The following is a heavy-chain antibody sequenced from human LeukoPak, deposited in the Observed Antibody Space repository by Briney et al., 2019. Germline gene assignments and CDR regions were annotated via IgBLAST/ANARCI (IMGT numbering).Heavy chain of an antibody. V-gene: IGHV3-33*06. CDR2: IWYEGSNK. D-gene: IGHD3-22*01. Sequence: GGSLRLSCAASGFTFSSYGMHWVRQAPGKGLEWVAVIWYEGSNKYYADSVKGRFTISRDNSKNTLYLQMNSLRAEDTAVYYCAKDFYYYDSSGYCLIDYWGQGALVTVSS. CDR3: AKDFYYYDSSGYCLIDY. CDR1: GFTFSSYG. J-gene: IGHJ4*02.